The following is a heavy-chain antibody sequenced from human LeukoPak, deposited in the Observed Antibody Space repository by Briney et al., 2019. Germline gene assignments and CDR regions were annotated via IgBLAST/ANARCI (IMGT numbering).Heavy chain of an antibody. CDR1: GFTFSSYG. V-gene: IGHV3-23*01. J-gene: IGHJ4*02. CDR3: AKAGNNWNDFPDY. D-gene: IGHD1-20*01. CDR2: ISGSGGST. Sequence: GGTLRLSCAASGFTFSSYGMSWVRQAPGKGLEWVSAISGSGGSTYYADSVKGRFTISRDNSKNTLYLQMNSLRAEDTAVYYCAKAGNNWNDFPDYWGQGTLVTVSS.